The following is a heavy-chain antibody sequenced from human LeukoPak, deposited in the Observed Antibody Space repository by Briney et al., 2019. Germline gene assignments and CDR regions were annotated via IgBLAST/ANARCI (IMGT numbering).Heavy chain of an antibody. CDR2: IYYSGST. CDR3: ARAPRSHYFDY. CDR1: GGSIGSSGYF. V-gene: IGHV4-31*03. J-gene: IGHJ4*02. Sequence: SSETLSLTCTVSGGSIGSSGYFWSWIRQRPGKGLEWMGYIYYSGSTYSNPSLKSRLTISADTSKNQFSLKLSSVTAADTAVYYCARAPRSHYFDYWGQGTLVTVSS. D-gene: IGHD3-3*01.